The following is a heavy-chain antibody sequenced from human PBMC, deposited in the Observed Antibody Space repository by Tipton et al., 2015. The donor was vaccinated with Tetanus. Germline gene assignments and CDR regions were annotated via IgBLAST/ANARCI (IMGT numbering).Heavy chain of an antibody. Sequence: SLRLSCAASGFTFSSYWMHWVRQTPGKGLVWVSRINSDGSSTRYADSVNGRFTISRDNAKNTLYLQMNSLRVEDTAVYYCARDYDFWSGSLDYWGQGTLVTVSS. CDR3: ARDYDFWSGSLDY. V-gene: IGHV3-74*01. CDR2: INSDGSST. CDR1: GFTFSSYW. D-gene: IGHD3-3*01. J-gene: IGHJ4*02.